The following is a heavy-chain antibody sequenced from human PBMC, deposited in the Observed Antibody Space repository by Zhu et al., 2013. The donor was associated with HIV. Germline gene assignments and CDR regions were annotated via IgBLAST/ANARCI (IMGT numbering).Heavy chain of an antibody. CDR1: GYDFTNDH. V-gene: IGHV1-46*01. J-gene: IGHJ4*02. CDR2: INPSGGCT. Sequence: QVQLVQSGAEVKKFGASVKVSCKTSGYDFTNDHIHWVRQVPGQGLEWMGVINPSGGCTIYAEKFQGRVTMTRDTPTSTVYIEVSRLRSDDTAVYYCAREGHHDSSGPHRGCDYWGQGTLVTVSS. D-gene: IGHD3-22*01. CDR3: AREGHHDSSGPHRGCDY.